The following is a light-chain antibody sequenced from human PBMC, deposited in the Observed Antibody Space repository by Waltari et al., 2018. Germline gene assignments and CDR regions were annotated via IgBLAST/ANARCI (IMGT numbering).Light chain of an antibody. J-gene: IGLJ1*01. CDR1: SSDVCAYDY. Sequence: QSALIQPRAVSRSPGQSVIISCTGASSDVCAYDYVSWYQKHPGKAPTLIIYDVNNRPAVVPDRFSVSNSGNTASLTISGLQAEDEAYYYCCSYAGNYANYVFGTGTKLT. CDR3: CSYAGNYANYV. V-gene: IGLV2-11*01. CDR2: DVN.